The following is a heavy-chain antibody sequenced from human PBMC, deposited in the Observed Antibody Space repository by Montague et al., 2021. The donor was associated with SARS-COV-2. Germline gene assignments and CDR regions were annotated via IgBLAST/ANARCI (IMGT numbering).Heavy chain of an antibody. CDR2: IYYSGST. CDR3: ARLGYYYDSSGMADY. CDR1: GGSISSSNYY. V-gene: IGHV4-39*01. Sequence: SETLSLTCTVSGGSISSSNYYWVWNCQPPGKGLEGIGSIYYSGSTDYNPSLKGRVTISVDTSKNQFSLKLISVTAADTAVYSCARLGYYYDSSGMADYWGQGTLVTVSS. D-gene: IGHD3-22*01. J-gene: IGHJ4*02.